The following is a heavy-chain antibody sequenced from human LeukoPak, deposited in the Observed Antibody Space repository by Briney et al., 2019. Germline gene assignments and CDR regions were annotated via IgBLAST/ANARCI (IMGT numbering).Heavy chain of an antibody. CDR2: IYYSGST. V-gene: IGHV4-39*07. D-gene: IGHD3-22*01. J-gene: IGHJ5*02. CDR3: ARVGWLLLRPGGFDP. Sequence: SETLSLTCTVSGGSISSSSYYWGWIRQPPGKGLEWIGSIYYSGSTYYNPSLKSRVTISVDTSKNQFSLKLSSVTAADTAVYYCARVGWLLLRPGGFDPWGQGTLVTVSS. CDR1: GGSISSSSYY.